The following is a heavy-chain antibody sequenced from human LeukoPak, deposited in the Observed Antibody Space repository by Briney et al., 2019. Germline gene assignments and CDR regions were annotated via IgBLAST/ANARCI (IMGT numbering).Heavy chain of an antibody. CDR1: GYSISSGYY. CDR3: ARGGDYDYVWGSYRPLDY. CDR2: IYHSGST. Sequence: PSETLSLTCTVSGYSISSGYYWGWIRQPPGKGLEWIGSIYHSGSTYYNPSLKSRVTISVDTSKNQFSLKLSSVTAVDTAVYYCARGGDYDYVWGSYRPLDYWGQGTLVTVSS. J-gene: IGHJ4*02. D-gene: IGHD3-16*02. V-gene: IGHV4-38-2*02.